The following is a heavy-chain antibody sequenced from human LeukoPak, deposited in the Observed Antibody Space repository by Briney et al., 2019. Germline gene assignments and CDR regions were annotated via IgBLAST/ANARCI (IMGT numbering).Heavy chain of an antibody. J-gene: IGHJ3*02. CDR3: ARGRSITLLRGVAMSDGFDI. V-gene: IGHV3-21*01. Sequence: PGGSLRLSCAASGLTLSTYSMNWVRQAPGKGLEWVSFIDTTTSYTYYADSVKGRFTISRDNAKNSLYLQLNGLRAEDTGVYYCARGRSITLLRGVAMSDGFDIWGQGAMVTVSS. D-gene: IGHD3-10*01. CDR2: IDTTTSYT. CDR1: GLTLSTYS.